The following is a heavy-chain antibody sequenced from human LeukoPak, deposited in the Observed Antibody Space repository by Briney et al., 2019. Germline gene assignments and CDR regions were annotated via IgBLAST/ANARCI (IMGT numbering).Heavy chain of an antibody. Sequence: HSGGSLRLSCAASGFTFSTDSMNWVRQAPGKGLEWVSYISSTSSTTYYADSVKGRFTISRDNAKNSLYLQMNSLRAEDTAVYYCARKSGGWYGFDAFDIWGQGTMVTVSS. J-gene: IGHJ3*02. CDR1: GFTFSTDS. V-gene: IGHV3-48*01. CDR2: ISSTSSTT. CDR3: ARKSGGWYGFDAFDI. D-gene: IGHD6-19*01.